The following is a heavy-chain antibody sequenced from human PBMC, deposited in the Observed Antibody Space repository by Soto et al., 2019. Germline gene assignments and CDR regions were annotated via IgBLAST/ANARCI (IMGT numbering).Heavy chain of an antibody. CDR2: ISGSAGST. CDR3: AKGRGVYGGPLVY. J-gene: IGHJ4*02. Sequence: EVQLLDSGGGFVQPGGSLRLSCAASGFTFSSYAMTWVRQAPGKGLEWVSTISGSAGSTHYADSVKGRFTISRDNSKDRVYRQMNALRAEDTAVYYCAKGRGVYGGPLVYWGQGTLVTVSS. CDR1: GFTFSSYA. D-gene: IGHD4-17*01. V-gene: IGHV3-23*01.